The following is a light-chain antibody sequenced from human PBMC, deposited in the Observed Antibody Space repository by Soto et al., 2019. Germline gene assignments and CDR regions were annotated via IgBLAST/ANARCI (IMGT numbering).Light chain of an antibody. CDR2: WAS. J-gene: IGKJ4*01. CDR3: QQYYSTPLT. V-gene: IGKV4-1*01. Sequence: SLITLSQASLNASLGDRPTINCKSSQILLSSSDNRHSIAWYQQKPGQPPKLLIYWASTRESGVPDRFSGSGSGTDFTLTISSLQAEDVAVYYCQQYYSTPLTFGGGTKVDIK. CDR1: QILLSSSDNRHS.